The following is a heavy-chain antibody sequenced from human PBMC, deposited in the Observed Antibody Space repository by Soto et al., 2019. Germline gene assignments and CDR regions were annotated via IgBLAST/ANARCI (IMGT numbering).Heavy chain of an antibody. V-gene: IGHV4-34*01. CDR1: GGSFSGYY. CDR3: ARVVRIFGVVTH. Sequence: SETLSLTCAVYGGSFSGYYWSWIRQPPGKGLEWIGEINHSGSTNYSPSLKSRVTISVDTSKNQFSLKLSSVTAADTAVYYCARVVRIFGVVTHWGQGTLVTVSS. J-gene: IGHJ4*02. CDR2: INHSGST. D-gene: IGHD3-3*01.